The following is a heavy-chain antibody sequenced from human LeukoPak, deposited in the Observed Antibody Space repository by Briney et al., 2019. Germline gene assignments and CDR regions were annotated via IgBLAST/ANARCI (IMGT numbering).Heavy chain of an antibody. V-gene: IGHV4-59*01. D-gene: IGHD3-22*01. CDR3: ARSHDSSGYYADDAFDX. CDR1: GGSISSYY. CDR2: IYYSGST. J-gene: IGHJ3*02. Sequence: SETLSLTCSVSGGSISSYYWSWIRQPPGKGLEWIGYIYYSGSTNYNPSLKSRVTISVDTSKNQFSLKLSSVTAADTAVYYCARSHDSSGYYADDAFDXWGQGTMVTVSS.